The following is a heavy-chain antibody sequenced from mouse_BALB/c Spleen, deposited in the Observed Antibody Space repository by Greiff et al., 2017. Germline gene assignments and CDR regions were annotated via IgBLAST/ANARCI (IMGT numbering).Heavy chain of an antibody. D-gene: IGHD2-4*01. Sequence: DVMLVESGGGLVKPGGSLKLSCAASGFTFSSYAMSWVCQTPEKRLEWVASISSGGSTYYPDSVKGRFTISRDNARNILYLQMSSLRSEDTAMYYCARNYEAMDYWGQGTSVTVSS. CDR3: ARNYEAMDY. CDR2: ISSGGST. V-gene: IGHV5-6-5*01. CDR1: GFTFSSYA. J-gene: IGHJ4*01.